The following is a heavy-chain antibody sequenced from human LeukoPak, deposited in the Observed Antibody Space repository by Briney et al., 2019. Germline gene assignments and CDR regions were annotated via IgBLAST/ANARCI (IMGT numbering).Heavy chain of an antibody. Sequence: SETLSLTCTVSGGSISSCGYYWSWIRQHPGKGLEWIGYIYYSGSTYYNPSLKRRVTISVDTSKNQFSLKLSSVTAADTAVYYCARDGGASSPDYWGQGTLVTVSS. V-gene: IGHV4-31*03. D-gene: IGHD3-3*01. CDR2: IYYSGST. J-gene: IGHJ4*02. CDR3: ARDGGASSPDY. CDR1: GGSISSCGYY.